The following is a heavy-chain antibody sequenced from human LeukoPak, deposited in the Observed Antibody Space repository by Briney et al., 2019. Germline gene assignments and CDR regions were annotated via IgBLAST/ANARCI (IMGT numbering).Heavy chain of an antibody. D-gene: IGHD2-15*01. CDR3: ARVVVAATRSYYFDY. Sequence: ASVKVSCKASGYTFTGYYMHWVRQAPGQGLEWMGWINPNSGGTNYAQKFQGRVTMTRDTSISTAYMELSRLRSDDTAVYYCARVVVAATRSYYFDYWGQGTLVTVSS. J-gene: IGHJ4*02. CDR1: GYTFTGYY. V-gene: IGHV1-2*02. CDR2: INPNSGGT.